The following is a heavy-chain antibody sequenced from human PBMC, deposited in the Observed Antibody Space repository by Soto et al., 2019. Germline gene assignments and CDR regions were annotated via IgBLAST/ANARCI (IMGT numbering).Heavy chain of an antibody. J-gene: IGHJ4*02. CDR2: IFYSGST. CDR3: ARQGVTASSPIYYFDY. D-gene: IGHD2-21*02. Sequence: PSETLSLTCTVSGGSISSSIYYGGWIRRPPGKGLEWIGSIFYSGSTYYNPSLKGRVTIAVDTSKNQFSLKLYSVTAADTAMFYCARQGVTASSPIYYFDYWAQGTLVTVSS. V-gene: IGHV4-39*01. CDR1: GGSISSSIYY.